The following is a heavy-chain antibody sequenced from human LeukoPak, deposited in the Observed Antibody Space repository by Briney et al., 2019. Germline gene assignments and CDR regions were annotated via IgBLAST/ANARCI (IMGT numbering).Heavy chain of an antibody. CDR3: ARAEGYGAIDY. J-gene: IGHJ4*02. Sequence: GSLRLPCAASGFTFSDYSMNWVRQAPGKGLEWVSSISSSSSYMKYAESVRGRFTISRDNAKNSLYLHMSSLRAEDTALYYCARAEGYGAIDYWGQGTLVTVSS. V-gene: IGHV3-21*01. CDR2: ISSSSSYM. CDR1: GFTFSDYS. D-gene: IGHD5-12*01.